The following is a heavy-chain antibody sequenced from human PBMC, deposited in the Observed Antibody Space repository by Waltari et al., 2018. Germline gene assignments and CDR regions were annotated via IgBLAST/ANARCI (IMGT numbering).Heavy chain of an antibody. J-gene: IGHJ6*02. Sequence: EVQLVESGGGLVKPGGSLRLSCAASGFTFSSYSMNWVRQAPGTGLEWVSSISSSSSYIYYADSVKGRFTISRDNAKNSLYLQMNSLRAEDTAVYYCARDQDTPGRPWELLRGGESYYYGMDVWGQGTTVTVSS. CDR2: ISSSSSYI. D-gene: IGHD1-26*01. CDR1: GFTFSSYS. CDR3: ARDQDTPGRPWELLRGGESYYYGMDV. V-gene: IGHV3-21*01.